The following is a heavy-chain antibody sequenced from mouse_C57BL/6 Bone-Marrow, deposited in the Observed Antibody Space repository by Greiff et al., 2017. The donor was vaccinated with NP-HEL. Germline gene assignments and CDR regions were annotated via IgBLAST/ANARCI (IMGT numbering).Heavy chain of an antibody. CDR3: ARYYYGSRGWYFEV. Sequence: VKLQQPGADLVKPGASVKLSCKASGYTFTSYWMHWVKQRPGRGLEWIGRIDPNSGGTKFNEKFKTKATLTVDKPSSTAYMQLSSLTSEDSAVYYCARYYYGSRGWYFEVWGTGTTVTVSS. CDR1: GYTFTSYW. V-gene: IGHV1-72*01. CDR2: IDPNSGGT. J-gene: IGHJ1*03. D-gene: IGHD1-1*01.